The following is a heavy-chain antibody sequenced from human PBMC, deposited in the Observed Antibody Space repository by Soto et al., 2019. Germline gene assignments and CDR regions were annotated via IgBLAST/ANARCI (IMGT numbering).Heavy chain of an antibody. Sequence: EVQLLESGGGLVQPGGSLRLSCAASGFTFSSYAMSWVRQAPGKGLEWVSAISGSGGSTYYADSVKGRFTISRDNSKNTXXLKMNSLRAEDTAVYYCAKDQYYDYVWGSYYAFDIWGQGTMVTVSS. V-gene: IGHV3-23*01. CDR2: ISGSGGST. CDR3: AKDQYYDYVWGSYYAFDI. J-gene: IGHJ3*02. CDR1: GFTFSSYA. D-gene: IGHD3-16*01.